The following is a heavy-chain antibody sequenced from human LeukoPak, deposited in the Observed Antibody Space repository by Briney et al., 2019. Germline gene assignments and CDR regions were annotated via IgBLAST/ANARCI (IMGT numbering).Heavy chain of an antibody. Sequence: GESLKISCKGSGYSFTSYWIGWVRQMPGKGLEWMGIIYPGESDTRYSPSFQGQVTISADKSISTAYLQWSSLRASDTAMYYCARVHYYETSDWGNYFDYWGQGTLVTVSS. V-gene: IGHV5-51*01. CDR1: GYSFTSYW. CDR3: ARVHYYETSDWGNYFDY. J-gene: IGHJ4*02. D-gene: IGHD3-22*01. CDR2: IYPGESDT.